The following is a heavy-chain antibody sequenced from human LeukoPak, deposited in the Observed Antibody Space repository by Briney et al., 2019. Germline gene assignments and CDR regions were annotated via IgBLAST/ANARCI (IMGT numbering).Heavy chain of an antibody. D-gene: IGHD5-12*01. J-gene: IGHJ4*02. CDR2: INSDGSST. V-gene: IGHV3-74*01. CDR1: GFTFSSYW. Sequence: GRSLRLSCAASGFTFSSYWMHWVRQASGKGLVWVSRINSDGSSTSYADSVKGRFTISRDNAKNTLYLQMNSLRAEDTAVYYCARDRSGYDFDYWGQGTLVTVSS. CDR3: ARDRSGYDFDY.